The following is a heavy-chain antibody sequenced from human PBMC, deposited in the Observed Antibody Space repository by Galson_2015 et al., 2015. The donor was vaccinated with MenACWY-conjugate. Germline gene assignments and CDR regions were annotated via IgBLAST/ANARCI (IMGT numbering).Heavy chain of an antibody. D-gene: IGHD2-15*01. Sequence: YHNPSLKSRITTSVDTSKNQFSLNLASVTAADTAVYYCGRRRPRDIGGGFDIWGQGTLVTASP. V-gene: IGHV4-39*01. CDR3: GRRRPRDIGGGFDI. J-gene: IGHJ3*02.